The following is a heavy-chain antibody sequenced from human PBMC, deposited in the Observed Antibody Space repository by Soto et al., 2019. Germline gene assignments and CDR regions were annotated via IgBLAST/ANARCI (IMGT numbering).Heavy chain of an antibody. Sequence: QVQLVESGGGVVQPGRSLRLSCAASGFIFSSYGMHWVRQAPGKGLEWVAVISNDGTNKYYADSVKGRFTISRDQSKNTLDLQMNSLSREDTAVYYCARPRRDFYYYFGMDVWGQGATVTVSS. CDR2: ISNDGTNK. J-gene: IGHJ6*02. V-gene: IGHV3-30*03. CDR1: GFIFSSYG. D-gene: IGHD6-6*01. CDR3: ARPRRDFYYYFGMDV.